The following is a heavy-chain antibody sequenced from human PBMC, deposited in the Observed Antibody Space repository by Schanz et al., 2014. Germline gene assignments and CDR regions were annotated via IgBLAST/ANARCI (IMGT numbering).Heavy chain of an antibody. D-gene: IGHD5-12*01. J-gene: IGHJ4*02. V-gene: IGHV3-13*01. Sequence: EQLVESGGGLVKPGGSLRLSCAASGFTLSNSDMHWVRQGTGKGLEWVSTIGYLGDTYYPDSVKGRFTISRDNSKNTLYLQMNSLRTEDTAVYYCASPSGYSDYGTYFDFWGQGTLVTVSS. CDR2: IGYLGDT. CDR3: ASPSGYSDYGTYFDF. CDR1: GFTLSNSD.